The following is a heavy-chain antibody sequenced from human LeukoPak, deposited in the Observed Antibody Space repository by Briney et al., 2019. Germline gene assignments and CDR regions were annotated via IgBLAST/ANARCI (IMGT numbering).Heavy chain of an antibody. V-gene: IGHV1-69*05. D-gene: IGHD2-21*01. J-gene: IGHJ4*02. CDR1: GGTFSSYA. CDR3: AKGRVKSHIVVVIAIPPHLFDY. CDR2: IIPIFGTA. Sequence: SVKVSCKASGGTFSSYAISWVRQAPGQGLEWMGGIIPIFGTANYAQKFQGRVTITTDESTSTAYMELSSLRSEDTAVYYCAKGRVKSHIVVVIAIPPHLFDYWGQGTLVTAS.